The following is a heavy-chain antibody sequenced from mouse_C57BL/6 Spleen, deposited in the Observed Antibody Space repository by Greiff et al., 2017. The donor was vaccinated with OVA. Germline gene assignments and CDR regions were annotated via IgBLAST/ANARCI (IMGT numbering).Heavy chain of an antibody. CDR2: IYPGSGNT. D-gene: IGHD1-2*01. V-gene: IGHV1-76*01. J-gene: IGHJ2*01. Sequence: QVQLQQSGAELVRPGASVKLSCKASGYTFTDYYINWVKQRPGQGLEWIARIYPGSGNTYYNEKFKGKATLTAEKSSSTAYMQLSSLTSADSAVYFCARATTADYWGQGTTLTVSS. CDR1: GYTFTDYY. CDR3: ARATTADY.